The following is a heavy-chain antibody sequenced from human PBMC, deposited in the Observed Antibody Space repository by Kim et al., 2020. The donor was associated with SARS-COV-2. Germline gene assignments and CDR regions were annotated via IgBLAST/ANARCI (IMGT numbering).Heavy chain of an antibody. CDR1: GYTFTGYY. CDR2: INPNSGGT. J-gene: IGHJ6*02. V-gene: IGHV1-2*01. CDR3: ARDAFGWYGFYYYYGMDV. D-gene: IGHD6-19*01. Sequence: ASVKVSCKASGYTFTGYYMHWVRQAPGQGLEWMGRINPNSGGTNYAQKFQGRVTITRDTSISTAYMELSRLRSDDTDVYYCARDAFGWYGFYYYYGMDVWGQGTTVTVSS.